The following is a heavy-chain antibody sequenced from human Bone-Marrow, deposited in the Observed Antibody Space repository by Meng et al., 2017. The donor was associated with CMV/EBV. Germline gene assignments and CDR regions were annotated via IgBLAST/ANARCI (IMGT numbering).Heavy chain of an antibody. V-gene: IGHV1-2*02. J-gene: IGHJ4*02. CDR2: INPSSGGT. CDR1: GYTFTDCY. CDR3: AREREDY. Sequence: ASVKVSCKATGYTFTDCYILWVRQAPGQGLEWMGWINPSSGGTNYAQKFQGRVTMTRDTSIRTAYMELNRLTSDDTAVYYCAREREDYWGQGTLVTVSS.